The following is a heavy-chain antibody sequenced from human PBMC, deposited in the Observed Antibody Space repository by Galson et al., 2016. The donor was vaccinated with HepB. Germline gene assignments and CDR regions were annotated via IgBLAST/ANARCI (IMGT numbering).Heavy chain of an antibody. CDR2: ISGGSSSK. V-gene: IGHV3-21*01. J-gene: IGHJ3*02. Sequence: SLRLSCAASGFTFTRYTMNWVRQSPGKGLEWVSSISGGSSSKYYADSVKGRFTISRDNSKNSLYLQMNSLRAEDTAIYFCARTPGYSGTWYDAFDTWGPGTIVTVSS. CDR1: GFTFTRYT. CDR3: ARTPGYSGTWYDAFDT. D-gene: IGHD6-13*01.